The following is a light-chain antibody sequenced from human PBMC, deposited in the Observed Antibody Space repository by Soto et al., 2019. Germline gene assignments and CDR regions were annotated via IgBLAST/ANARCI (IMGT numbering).Light chain of an antibody. J-gene: IGKJ1*01. V-gene: IGKV3-20*01. CDR2: GAS. Sequence: EIVLTQSPGTLSLSPGERATRSCRASQSVSSSYLAWYQQKPGQAPRLLIYGASSRATGIPDRFSGSGSGTDFTLTISRLEPEDFAVYYCQQYGSSPPWTFGQGNKVEIQ. CDR1: QSVSSSY. CDR3: QQYGSSPPWT.